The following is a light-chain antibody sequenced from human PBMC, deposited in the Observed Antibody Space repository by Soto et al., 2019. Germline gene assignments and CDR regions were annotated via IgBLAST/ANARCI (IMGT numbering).Light chain of an antibody. V-gene: IGLV2-8*01. CDR2: EVV. CDR1: KNDIGVYDF. Sequence: QSVLTQPPSASGSPGQSGTISCSGTKNDIGVYDFVSWYQHHPGKAPRLIIYEVVQRPSGVPDRFSGSKSGNTASLTVSGLQAADEADYFCKSYAGSNTYVFGSGTQLTVL. J-gene: IGLJ7*01. CDR3: KSYAGSNTYV.